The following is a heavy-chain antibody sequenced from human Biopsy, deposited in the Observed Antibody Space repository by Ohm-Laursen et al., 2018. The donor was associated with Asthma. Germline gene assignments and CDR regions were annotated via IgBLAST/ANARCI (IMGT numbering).Heavy chain of an antibody. Sequence: SETLSLTCTVSGGSISSDYWSWLRQSPGKGLEWIGYIHNNGNTNYNPSLKSRVTISLDTSKHHFSLRLSFVTAADTAVYFCARGQGRGIQLWSLDPWGQGILVTVSS. D-gene: IGHD5-18*01. CDR1: GGSISSDY. CDR3: ARGQGRGIQLWSLDP. CDR2: IHNNGNT. J-gene: IGHJ5*02. V-gene: IGHV4-59*01.